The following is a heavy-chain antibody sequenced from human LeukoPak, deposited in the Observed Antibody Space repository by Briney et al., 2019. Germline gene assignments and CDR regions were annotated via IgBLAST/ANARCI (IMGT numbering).Heavy chain of an antibody. V-gene: IGHV4-4*09. CDR1: GGSISSYY. D-gene: IGHD3-22*01. J-gene: IGHJ4*02. CDR3: AVNYYDSSGPFDY. Sequence: PSETLSLTCTVSGGSISSYYWSWIRQPPGKGLEWIGYIYTSGSTNYNPSLKSRVTISVDTSKNQFSLKLSSVTAADTAVYYCAVNYYDSSGPFDYWGQGTLVTVSS. CDR2: IYTSGST.